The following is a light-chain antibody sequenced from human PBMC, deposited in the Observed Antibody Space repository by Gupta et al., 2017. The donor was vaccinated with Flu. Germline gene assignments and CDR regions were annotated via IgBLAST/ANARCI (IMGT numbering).Light chain of an antibody. J-gene: IGKJ1*01. CDR1: QNIIRW. Sequence: SPSTLSASVGDRVTITCRASQNIIRWLAWYQQKPGKAPKLLIYRASNLESGVPSRFSGSGSGTEFTLTISSLQPDDFATYYCQQYGNYWTFGQGTKVEIK. V-gene: IGKV1-5*03. CDR2: RAS. CDR3: QQYGNYWT.